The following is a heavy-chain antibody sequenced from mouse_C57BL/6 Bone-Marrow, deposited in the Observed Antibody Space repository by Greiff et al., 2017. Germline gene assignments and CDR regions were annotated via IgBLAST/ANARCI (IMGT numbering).Heavy chain of an antibody. D-gene: IGHD2-1*01. CDR3: ARSPDGNYGTYYFDY. J-gene: IGHJ2*01. CDR1: GYTFTSYN. V-gene: IGHV1-12*01. CDR2: IYPGNGDT. Sequence: QVQLQQSGAELVRPGASVKMSCKASGYTFTSYNMHWVKQTPRQGLEWIGAIYPGNGDTSYNQKFKGKATLTVDKSSSTAYMQLSSLTSEDSAVYFCARSPDGNYGTYYFDYWGQGTTLTVSS.